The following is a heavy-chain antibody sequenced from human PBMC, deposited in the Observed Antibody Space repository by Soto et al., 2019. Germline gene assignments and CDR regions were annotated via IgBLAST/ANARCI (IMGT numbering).Heavy chain of an antibody. J-gene: IGHJ5*02. V-gene: IGHV1-2*02. Sequence: QVQLVQSGAEVKKPGASVKVSCKASGYTFTAYYMHWLRQAPGQGLEWMGWINPNSGGTNYAQRFQGRVTVTNDTSISTTYMELSSLGSDDTAVYSGARGDFDRSGNYNAGWFAPWGQGTLLTVSS. CDR1: GYTFTAYY. CDR2: INPNSGGT. CDR3: ARGDFDRSGNYNAGWFAP. D-gene: IGHD3-22*01.